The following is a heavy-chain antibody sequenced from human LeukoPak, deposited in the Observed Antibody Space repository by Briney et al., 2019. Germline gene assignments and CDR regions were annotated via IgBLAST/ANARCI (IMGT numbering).Heavy chain of an antibody. CDR1: GGSFSGYY. V-gene: IGHV4-34*01. D-gene: IGHD3-10*01. J-gene: IGHJ5*02. CDR3: ARALQNYYGSGRNPSVGNWFDP. Sequence: SETLSLTCAVYGGSFSGYYWSWIHQPPGKGLEWIGEINHSGSTNYNPSLKSRVTISVDTSKNQFSLKLSSVTAADTAVYYCARALQNYYGSGRNPSVGNWFDPWGQGTLVTVSS. CDR2: INHSGST.